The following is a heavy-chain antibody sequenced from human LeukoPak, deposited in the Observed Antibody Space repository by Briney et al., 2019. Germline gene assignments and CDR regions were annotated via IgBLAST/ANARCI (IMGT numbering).Heavy chain of an antibody. Sequence: SETLSLTCTVSGGSISGTYYWSWIRQPPGKGLEWIGYIYYTGTTDSNPSLKSRVTISLDTSKNQFSLKLSSVTAADTAVYYCARRWVYDKRAFDAWGQGTMVTVSS. D-gene: IGHD3-16*01. CDR3: ARRWVYDKRAFDA. CDR2: IYYTGTT. V-gene: IGHV4-59*08. CDR1: GGSISGTYY. J-gene: IGHJ3*01.